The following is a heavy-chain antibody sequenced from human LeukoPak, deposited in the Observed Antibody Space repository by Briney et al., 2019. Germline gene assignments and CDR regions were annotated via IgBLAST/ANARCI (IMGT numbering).Heavy chain of an antibody. V-gene: IGHV4-39*01. Sequence: PSETLSLTCSVSGASISSGSNYWGWIRQPPGKGLEWIGSIYYSGSTYYNPSLKSRVTISVDTSKNQFSLKLSSVTAADTAVYYCARLLVGTLYYFDYWGQGTLVTVSS. CDR2: IYYSGST. CDR1: GASISSGSNY. J-gene: IGHJ4*02. D-gene: IGHD2-21*02. CDR3: ARLLVGTLYYFDY.